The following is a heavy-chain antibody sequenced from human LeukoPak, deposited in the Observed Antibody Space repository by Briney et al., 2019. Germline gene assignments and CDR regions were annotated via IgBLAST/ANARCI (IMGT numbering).Heavy chain of an antibody. CDR1: GFTFDDYA. Sequence: GRSLRLSCAASGFTFDDYAMHWVRQAPGKGLEWVSGISWNSGSIGYADSVKGRFTISRDNSKNTLYLQMNSLRAEDTAVYYCAKVQYSSSWYGIDYWGQGTLVTVSS. J-gene: IGHJ4*02. CDR2: ISWNSGSI. CDR3: AKVQYSSSWYGIDY. D-gene: IGHD6-13*01. V-gene: IGHV3-9*01.